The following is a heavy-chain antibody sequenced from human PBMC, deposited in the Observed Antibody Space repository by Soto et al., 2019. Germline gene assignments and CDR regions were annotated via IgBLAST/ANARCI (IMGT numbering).Heavy chain of an antibody. CDR3: ARDPSKELGMDV. CDR1: GFTVSSNY. Sequence: GGSLRLSCAASGFTVSSNYMGWVRQAPGKGLEWVSIIYAGGSTYYADSVKGRFTISRDNSKNTLYLQMNSLRAEDTAVYYCARDPSKELGMDVWGQGTTVTVSS. V-gene: IGHV3-53*01. J-gene: IGHJ6*02. D-gene: IGHD1-26*01. CDR2: IYAGGST.